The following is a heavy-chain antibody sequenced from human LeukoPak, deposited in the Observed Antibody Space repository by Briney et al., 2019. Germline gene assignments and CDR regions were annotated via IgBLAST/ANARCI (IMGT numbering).Heavy chain of an antibody. CDR2: IYTSGST. Sequence: SQTLSLTCTVSGGSISSGSYYWSWIRQPAGKGLEWIGHIYTSGSTNYNPSLKSRVTISIDTSKNQFSLKLSSVTAADTAVYYCARGIGDYGDYLDYWGQGTLVTVSS. CDR3: ARGIGDYGDYLDY. CDR1: GGSISSGSYY. J-gene: IGHJ4*02. V-gene: IGHV4-61*09. D-gene: IGHD4-17*01.